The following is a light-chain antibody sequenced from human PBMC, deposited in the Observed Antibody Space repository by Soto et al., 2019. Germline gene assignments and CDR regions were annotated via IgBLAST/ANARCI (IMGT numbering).Light chain of an antibody. CDR2: DAS. CDR1: QNINSW. CDR3: LQDHNYPWT. V-gene: IGKV1-5*01. Sequence: DIQMTQSPSSLSASVGERVTITCRASQNINSWLAWYQQKPGSAPKVLIYDASSLESGVPSRFSGSGSGTDFTLTISSLQPEDFATYYCLQDHNYPWTFGQGTKVDI. J-gene: IGKJ1*01.